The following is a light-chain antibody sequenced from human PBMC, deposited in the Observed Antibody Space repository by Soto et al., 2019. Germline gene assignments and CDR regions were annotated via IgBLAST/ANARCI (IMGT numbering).Light chain of an antibody. CDR2: EVT. CDR3: SSYAGNNNFVV. V-gene: IGLV2-8*01. Sequence: QSVLTQFPSASGSPGQSVTISCTGTSSDVGGYNFVSWYQHHPGKAPKFMIYEVTKRPSGVPDRFSGSKSGNTASLTVSGLQAEDEADYYCSSYAGNNNFVVFGGGTKLTVL. J-gene: IGLJ2*01. CDR1: SSDVGGYNF.